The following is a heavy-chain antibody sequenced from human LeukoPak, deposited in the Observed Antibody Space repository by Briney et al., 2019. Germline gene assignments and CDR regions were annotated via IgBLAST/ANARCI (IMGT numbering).Heavy chain of an antibody. D-gene: IGHD2-15*01. V-gene: IGHV4-4*07. CDR1: GGSISSYY. J-gene: IGHJ5*02. CDR2: IYTSGST. CDR3: ARDLGCSGGSCYWNWFDP. Sequence: PSETLSLTCTVSGGSISSYYWSWIRQPAGKGLEWIGRIYTSGSTNYNPSLKSRVTMSVDTSMNQFSLKLSSVTAADTAVYYCARDLGCSGGSCYWNWFDPWGQGTLVTVSS.